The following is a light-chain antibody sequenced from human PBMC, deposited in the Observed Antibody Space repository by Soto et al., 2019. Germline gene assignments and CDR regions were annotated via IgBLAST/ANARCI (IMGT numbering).Light chain of an antibody. Sequence: EIVLTQSPATLSLSPGEGATLSCRASQSVSTYLAWYQQKPGQAPRLFIYDASNRAAGIPARFSGSGSGTDFTLTISSLEPEDFAVYYCQQRSNWPLTFGGGTKVEIK. J-gene: IGKJ4*01. CDR1: QSVSTY. CDR3: QQRSNWPLT. V-gene: IGKV3-11*01. CDR2: DAS.